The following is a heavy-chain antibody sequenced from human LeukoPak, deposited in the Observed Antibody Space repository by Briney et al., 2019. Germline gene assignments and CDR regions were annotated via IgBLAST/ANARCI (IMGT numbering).Heavy chain of an antibody. CDR3: ARDGIQLWSLFDY. J-gene: IGHJ4*02. Sequence: GGSLRLSCAASGFTFSSYEMNWVRQAPGKGPEWVSYISSSGSTIYYADSVKGRFTISRDNAKNSLYLQMNSLRAEDTAVYYCARDGIQLWSLFDYWGQGTLVTVSS. CDR2: ISSSGSTI. D-gene: IGHD5-18*01. V-gene: IGHV3-48*03. CDR1: GFTFSSYE.